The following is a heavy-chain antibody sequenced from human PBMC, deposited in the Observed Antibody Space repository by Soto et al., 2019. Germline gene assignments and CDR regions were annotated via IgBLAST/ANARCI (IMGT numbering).Heavy chain of an antibody. CDR2: ISGGGDAS. CDR3: AKRPNDLWSGYWPSDS. V-gene: IGHV3-23*01. D-gene: IGHD3-3*01. J-gene: IGHJ4*02. CDR1: GLTFSSYA. Sequence: EVQLLESGGGFVQPGGSLRLSCTASGLTFSSYAMDWVRQAPGKGLEWLSAISGGGDASHYADSVQGRFTISRDNSKNTLCLQMSSLRAEDTAVYYGAKRPNDLWSGYWPSDSWGQGTLVTVSS.